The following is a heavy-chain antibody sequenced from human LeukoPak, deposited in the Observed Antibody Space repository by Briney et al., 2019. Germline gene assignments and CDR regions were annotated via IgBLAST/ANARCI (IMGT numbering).Heavy chain of an antibody. CDR2: IRYDGNNK. J-gene: IGHJ5*02. D-gene: IGHD4-23*01. Sequence: PGGSQRLSCAASGFTFSSYAMHWVRQAPGKGLEWVAFIRYDGNNKNYADSAKGRFTISRDNSKDTLYLQMNSLRAEDTAVYYCAKGDDYGANTRLPKFNWFDPWGQGTLVTVSS. CDR3: AKGDDYGANTRLPKFNWFDP. V-gene: IGHV3-30*02. CDR1: GFTFSSYA.